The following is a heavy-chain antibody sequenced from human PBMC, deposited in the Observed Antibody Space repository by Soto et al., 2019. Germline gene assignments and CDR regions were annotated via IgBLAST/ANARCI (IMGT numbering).Heavy chain of an antibody. Sequence: GGSLRLSCEGSGFIFSSYGMNWVRQAPGKGLEWVSYISSSSSTITYADSVKGRFTISRDNSKNTLYLQMNSLRAEDTAVYYCARDQLYYNDISGRPLNAFDVWGQGTMVTVSS. CDR3: ARDQLYYNDISGRPLNAFDV. J-gene: IGHJ3*01. V-gene: IGHV3-48*01. CDR1: GFIFSSYG. D-gene: IGHD3-22*01. CDR2: ISSSSSTI.